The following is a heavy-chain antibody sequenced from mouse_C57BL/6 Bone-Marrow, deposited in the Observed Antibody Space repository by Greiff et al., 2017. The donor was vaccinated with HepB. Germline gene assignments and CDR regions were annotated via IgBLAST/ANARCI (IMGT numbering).Heavy chain of an antibody. D-gene: IGHD1-1*01. CDR3: TTTTVVATGNY. CDR1: GFNIKDDY. J-gene: IGHJ2*01. V-gene: IGHV14-4*01. Sequence: EVQLVESGAELVRPGASVKLSCTASGFNIKDDYMHWVKQRPEQGLEWIGWIDPENGDTEYASKFQGKATITADTSSNTAYLQLSSLTSEDTAVYYCTTTTVVATGNYWGQGTTLTVSS. CDR2: IDPENGDT.